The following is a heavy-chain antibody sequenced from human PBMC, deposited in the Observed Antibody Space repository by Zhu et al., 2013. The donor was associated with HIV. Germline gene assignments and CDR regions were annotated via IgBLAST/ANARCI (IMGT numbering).Heavy chain of an antibody. D-gene: IGHD3-22*01. J-gene: IGHJ6*02. V-gene: IGHV1-69*06. CDR2: IIPIFDTT. Sequence: QVQLVQSGAEVKKPGSSVKVSCKASGGTFRNYAITWLRQAPGQGLEWMGGIIPIFDTTNYAQKFQGRVTMTSDMSTNTVHMELNSLRSDDTAVYYCARDPHGGISVIVVVRGSRYGMDVWGQGTTVTVSS. CDR3: ARDPHGGISVIVVVRGSRYGMDV. CDR1: GGTFRNYA.